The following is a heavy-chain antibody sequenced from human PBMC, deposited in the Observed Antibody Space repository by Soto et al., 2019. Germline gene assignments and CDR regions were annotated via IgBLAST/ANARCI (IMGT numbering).Heavy chain of an antibody. J-gene: IGHJ4*02. CDR1: GFTFSNAW. D-gene: IGHD3-10*01. V-gene: IGHV3-15*07. Sequence: EVQLVESGGGLVKRGGSLRLSCAASGFTFSNAWMNWVRQAPGKGLEWVGRIKSKTDGGTTDYAAPVKGRFTISRDDSKNTLYLQMNSLKTEDTAVYYCTTWFGGTPYYFDYWGQGTLVTVSS. CDR2: IKSKTDGGTT. CDR3: TTWFGGTPYYFDY.